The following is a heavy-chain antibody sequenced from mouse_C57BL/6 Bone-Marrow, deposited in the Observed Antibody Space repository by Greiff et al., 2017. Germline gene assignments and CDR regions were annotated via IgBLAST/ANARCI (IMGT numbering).Heavy chain of an antibody. J-gene: IGHJ3*01. Sequence: EVQLVESGGDLVKPGGSLKLSCAASGFTFSSYGMSWVRQTPDKRLEWVATISSGGSYTSYPDSVKGRFTISRDKAKNTLYLQMSSLKSEDTAMYYCARQGGRCLLVFAYWGQGTLVTVSA. CDR2: ISSGGSYT. D-gene: IGHD2-3*01. V-gene: IGHV5-6*01. CDR1: GFTFSSYG. CDR3: ARQGGRCLLVFAY.